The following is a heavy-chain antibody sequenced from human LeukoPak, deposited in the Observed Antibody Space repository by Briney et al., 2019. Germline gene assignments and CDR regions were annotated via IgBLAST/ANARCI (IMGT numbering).Heavy chain of an antibody. CDR2: IPYDGSNK. J-gene: IGHJ4*02. V-gene: IGHV3-30*18. Sequence: GGSLRLSCAASGFTFSSYGMHWVRQAPGKGLEWVAVIPYDGSNKYYADSVKGRFTISRDNSKNTLYLQMNSLRAEDTAVYYCAKMAGLAYDSSGYYSYYFDYWGQGTLVTVSS. CDR1: GFTFSSYG. D-gene: IGHD3-22*01. CDR3: AKMAGLAYDSSGYYSYYFDY.